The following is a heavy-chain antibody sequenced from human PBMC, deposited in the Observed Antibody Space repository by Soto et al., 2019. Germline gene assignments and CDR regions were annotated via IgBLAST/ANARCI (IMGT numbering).Heavy chain of an antibody. CDR3: ARVHDYGFDY. Sequence: SETLSLTCAVSGYSISSGYYWGWIRQPPGKGLEWIGSIYHSGSTYYPPSLKSRVTISVDTSKNQFSLKLSSVTAADTAVFYCARVHDYGFDYWGQGTLVTAPQ. V-gene: IGHV4-38-2*01. CDR1: GYSISSGYY. D-gene: IGHD4-17*01. J-gene: IGHJ4*02. CDR2: IYHSGST.